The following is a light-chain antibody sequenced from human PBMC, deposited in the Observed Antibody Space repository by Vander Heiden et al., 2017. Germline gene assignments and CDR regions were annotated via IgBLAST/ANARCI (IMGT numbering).Light chain of an antibody. J-gene: IGLJ2*01. Sequence: QSALTQPRSVSGSPGQSVTISGTGTSSDVGGYNSVSWYQQHPGKAPKLMSYEVSKRPSGVPDRFSGSKSGKTASLTISGLQAEDEADYDGCSYAGSYTFVVFGGGTKLTVL. CDR3: CSYAGSYTFVV. V-gene: IGLV2-11*01. CDR2: EVS. CDR1: SSDVGGYNS.